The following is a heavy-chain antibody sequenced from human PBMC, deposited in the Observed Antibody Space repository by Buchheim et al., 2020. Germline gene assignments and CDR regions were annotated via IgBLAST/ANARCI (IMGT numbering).Heavy chain of an antibody. Sequence: QVQLVESGGGVVQPGRSLRLSCAASGFIFSSYAMHWVRQAPGKGLEWVAVISYDGSNKYYADSVKGRFTISRDNSKNTLYRQMNNLRAEDTAVYYCARDYYDSSGYYPHFDYWGQGTL. J-gene: IGHJ4*02. CDR1: GFIFSSYA. CDR3: ARDYYDSSGYYPHFDY. CDR2: ISYDGSNK. D-gene: IGHD3-22*01. V-gene: IGHV3-30-3*01.